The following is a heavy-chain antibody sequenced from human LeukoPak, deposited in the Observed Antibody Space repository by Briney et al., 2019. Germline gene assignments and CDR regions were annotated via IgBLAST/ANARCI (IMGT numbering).Heavy chain of an antibody. J-gene: IGHJ5*02. D-gene: IGHD3-3*01. CDR1: GYTLTGYY. CDR2: INPATGNR. Sequence: ASVKVSCKASGYTLTGYYMHWVRQAPGQGLEWMGWINPATGNRGYGQKFQDRVTITSDTSVSTSYMELSSLRSEDTAVYYCVRGGGVRSWPNRWFDPWGQGTLVTISS. V-gene: IGHV1-8*03. CDR3: VRGGGVRSWPNRWFDP.